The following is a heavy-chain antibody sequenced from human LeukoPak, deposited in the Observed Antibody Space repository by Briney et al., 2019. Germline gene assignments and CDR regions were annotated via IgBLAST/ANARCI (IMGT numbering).Heavy chain of an antibody. CDR2: ISSSSSYI. CDR1: GFTFSSYS. CDR3: ARDSKPPAAKLYGMDV. Sequence: PGGSLRLSCAASGFTFSSYSMNWVRQAPGKGLEWVSSISSSSSYIYYADSVKGRFTISRDNAKNSLYLQMNSLRAEDTAVYYCARDSKPPAAKLYGMDVWGQGTTVTVSS. J-gene: IGHJ6*02. D-gene: IGHD2-15*01. V-gene: IGHV3-21*01.